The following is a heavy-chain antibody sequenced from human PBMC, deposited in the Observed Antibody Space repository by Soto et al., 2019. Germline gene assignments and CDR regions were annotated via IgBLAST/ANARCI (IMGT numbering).Heavy chain of an antibody. J-gene: IGHJ4*02. CDR1: GGSISSSRYF. Sequence: SETLSLTCTVSGGSISSSRYFWGWIRQPPGKGLAWIGSVSYSGSTYYNPSLKSRVPISVDTSKNQFSLKLISVTAADTAVYYCASSYYFGSEVYFDYWGQGTLVTVSS. CDR2: VSYSGST. CDR3: ASSYYFGSEVYFDY. V-gene: IGHV4-39*01. D-gene: IGHD3-10*01.